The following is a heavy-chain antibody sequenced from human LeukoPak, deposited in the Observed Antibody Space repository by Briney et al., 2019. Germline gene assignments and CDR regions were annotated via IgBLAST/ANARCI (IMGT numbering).Heavy chain of an antibody. D-gene: IGHD5-12*01. CDR1: GFTFSSYG. J-gene: IGHJ4*02. Sequence: PAGSLRLSCAASGFTFSSYGMHWVRQAPGKGLEWVAFIRYDGSNKYYADSVKGRFTISRDNSKNTLYLQMNRLRAEDTAVYYCAKHRRVATIRAPFDYWGQGTLVTVSS. CDR3: AKHRRVATIRAPFDY. V-gene: IGHV3-30*02. CDR2: IRYDGSNK.